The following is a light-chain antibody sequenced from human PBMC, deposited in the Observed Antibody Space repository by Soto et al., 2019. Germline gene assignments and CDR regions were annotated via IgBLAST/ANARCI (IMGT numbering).Light chain of an antibody. Sequence: DIVLTQSPATLSVSPGERATLSCRASHSAVSNLAWYQKKPGQAPRLLIYGASTRATGIPARFSGSGAGTDFTLTISSLEPEDFGVYYCQQYGSSLLTFGGGTKVEIK. CDR2: GAS. CDR1: HSAVSN. CDR3: QQYGSSLLT. V-gene: IGKV3-15*01. J-gene: IGKJ4*01.